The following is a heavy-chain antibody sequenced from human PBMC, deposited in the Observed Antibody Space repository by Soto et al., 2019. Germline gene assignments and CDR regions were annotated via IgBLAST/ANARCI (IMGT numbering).Heavy chain of an antibody. CDR1: GYTFTSYG. J-gene: IGHJ6*02. V-gene: IGHV1-18*01. CDR3: ARGISSSWPSMDV. CDR2: ISAYKGNT. D-gene: IGHD6-13*01. Sequence: ASVKVSCKASGYTFTSYGISWVRQAPGQGLEWMRWISAYKGNTNYAQKHQGRITMTTYTSTSTAYMELRSLRSDDTAVYYCARGISSSWPSMDVWGQGTTVTVSS.